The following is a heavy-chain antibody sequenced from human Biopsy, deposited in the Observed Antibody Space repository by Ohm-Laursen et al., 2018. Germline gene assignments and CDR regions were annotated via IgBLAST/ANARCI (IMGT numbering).Heavy chain of an antibody. J-gene: IGHJ3*02. Sequence: SDTLCLPCTVSGGSIRGSSWSWIRQAPGRGLEWAGYISYSGSTSNNPSLKSRIPISGDTAQNQISLKVTSATAADTAVYYCAKHGSGWTGDDALHIWGQGTMVTVSS. V-gene: IGHV4-59*08. D-gene: IGHD6-19*01. CDR1: GGSIRGSS. CDR2: ISYSGST. CDR3: AKHGSGWTGDDALHI.